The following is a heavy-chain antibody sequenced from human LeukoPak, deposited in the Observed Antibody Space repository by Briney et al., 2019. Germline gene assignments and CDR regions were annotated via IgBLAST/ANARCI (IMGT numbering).Heavy chain of an antibody. CDR3: ATQRDGYNAPFDY. J-gene: IGHJ4*02. Sequence: PGGSLGLSCAASGFTFSSYEMNWVRQAPGKGLEWVSYISSSGSTIYYADSVKGRFTISRDNAKKSLFLQMNSLRAEDTAVYYCATQRDGYNAPFDYWGQGTLVTVSS. V-gene: IGHV3-48*03. CDR2: ISSSGSTI. D-gene: IGHD5-24*01. CDR1: GFTFSSYE.